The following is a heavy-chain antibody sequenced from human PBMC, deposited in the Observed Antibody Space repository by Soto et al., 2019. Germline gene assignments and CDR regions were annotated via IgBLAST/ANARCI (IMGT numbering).Heavy chain of an antibody. Sequence: ASVKVSCKASGYTFTSYAMHWVRQAPGQRLEWMGWINAGNGNTKYSQKFQGRVTITRDTSASTAYMELSSLRSEDTAVYYCARDPKFAAMAQNWFDPWGQGTLVTVS. D-gene: IGHD5-18*01. CDR3: ARDPKFAAMAQNWFDP. V-gene: IGHV1-3*01. CDR2: INAGNGNT. CDR1: GYTFTSYA. J-gene: IGHJ5*02.